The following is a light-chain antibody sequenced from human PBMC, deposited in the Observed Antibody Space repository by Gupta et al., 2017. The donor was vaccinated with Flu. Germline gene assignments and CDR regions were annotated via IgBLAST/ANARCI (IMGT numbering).Light chain of an antibody. J-gene: IGKJ1*01. CDR3: QQYNNWPPWT. CDR2: GAS. Sequence: ATWSVAPGERATLSCRASQSVRSNLAWYQQKPGQAPRLLIYGASTRDTGIPARFSGSGSGKEFTLTISSRQSEDFAVYYCQQYNNWPPWTFGQGTKVEIK. CDR1: QSVRSN. V-gene: IGKV3-15*01.